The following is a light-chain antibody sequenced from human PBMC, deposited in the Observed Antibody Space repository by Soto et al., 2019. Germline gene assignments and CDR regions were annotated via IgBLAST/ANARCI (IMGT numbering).Light chain of an antibody. CDR3: QQYNSYWT. V-gene: IGKV1-5*01. Sequence: DIQMTQSPSTLSASIGDRVTITCRASQSIRSWLAWYQQKPGRAPKLLIYDASSLESGVPSRFSGSGSGTEFTLTISSLQPDDFAIYYCQQYNSYWTFGQGTKVEI. CDR1: QSIRSW. J-gene: IGKJ1*01. CDR2: DAS.